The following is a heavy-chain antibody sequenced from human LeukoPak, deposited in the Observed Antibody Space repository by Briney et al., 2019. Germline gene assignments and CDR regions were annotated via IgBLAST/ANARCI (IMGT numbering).Heavy chain of an antibody. J-gene: IGHJ4*02. CDR2: ISNNGRSI. D-gene: IGHD2-15*01. CDR3: AREACSGSCHSDYFDY. Sequence: GGSLRLSCAASGFTFSSYGMHWVRQAPAKGLEWVAVISNNGRSIYYADSVKGRFTISRDNSKNTLFLQVNSLRVEDTAVYSCAREACSGSCHSDYFDYWGLGTLVTVSS. CDR1: GFTFSSYG. V-gene: IGHV3-30*03.